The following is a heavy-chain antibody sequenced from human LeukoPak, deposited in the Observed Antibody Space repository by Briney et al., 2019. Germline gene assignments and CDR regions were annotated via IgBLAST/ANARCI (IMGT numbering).Heavy chain of an antibody. D-gene: IGHD2-2*01. V-gene: IGHV4-30-2*01. Sequence: PSETLSLTCTVSGGSISSGGYYWSWIRQPPGKGLEWIGYIYHSGSTYYNPSLKSRVTISVDRSKNQFSLKLSSVTAADTAVYYCARVSSNYYGMDVWGQGTTVTVSS. CDR1: GGSISSGGYY. CDR3: ARVSSNYYGMDV. CDR2: IYHSGST. J-gene: IGHJ6*02.